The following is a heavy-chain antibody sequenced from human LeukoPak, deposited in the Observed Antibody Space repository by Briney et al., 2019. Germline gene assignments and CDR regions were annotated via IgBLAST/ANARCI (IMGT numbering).Heavy chain of an antibody. J-gene: IGHJ4*02. CDR2: ISSSGGTI. V-gene: IGHV3-11*04. CDR3: AKGDYGDYVHYFDY. D-gene: IGHD4-17*01. CDR1: GFTFSDYY. Sequence: GGSLRLSCAASGFTFSDYYMNWIRQAPGKGLEWISYISSSGGTIYYADSVKGRFTISRDNAKNSLYLQMNSLRAEDTAVFYCAKGDYGDYVHYFDYWGQGTLVTVSS.